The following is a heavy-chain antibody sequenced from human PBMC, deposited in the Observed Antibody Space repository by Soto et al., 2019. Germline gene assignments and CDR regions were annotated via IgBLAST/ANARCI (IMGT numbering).Heavy chain of an antibody. CDR2: ISAYNGST. CDR1: GYTFTSYG. D-gene: IGHD3-10*02. CDR3: ARVGIFVRGVTSAPFVY. Sequence: GPSVKVSSKAPGYTFTSYGISWARPAPGQGLEWMGWISAYNGSTNYAQKLQGRVTMTTDTSTSTAYMELRSLRSDDTAVYYCARVGIFVRGVTSAPFVYWG. J-gene: IGHJ4*01. V-gene: IGHV1-18*01.